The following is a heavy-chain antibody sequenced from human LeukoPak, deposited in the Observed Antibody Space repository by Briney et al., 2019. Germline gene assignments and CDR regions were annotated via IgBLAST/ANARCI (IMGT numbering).Heavy chain of an antibody. CDR2: IYYTGSN. CDR3: ARDMGLVAASEYFQQ. Sequence: SDTLSLTCAVSGLSIHNYYWRWLRRPPGKGLEWIGNIYYTGSNTHNPSLKSRVTISVDTSKNQFSLSLSSVTAADTAVYYCARDMGLVAASEYFQQWGQGTLVTVSS. CDR1: GLSIHNYY. J-gene: IGHJ1*01. D-gene: IGHD2-15*01. V-gene: IGHV4-59*01.